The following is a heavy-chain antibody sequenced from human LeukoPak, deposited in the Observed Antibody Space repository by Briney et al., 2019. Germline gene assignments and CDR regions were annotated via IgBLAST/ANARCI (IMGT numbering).Heavy chain of an antibody. Sequence: SETLSLTCAVYGGSFSGYYWSWIRQPPGKGLEWIGEINHSGSTNYNPSLKSRVTISVDTSKNQFSLKLSSVTAADTAVYYCAGGYYDSSGYYGSWYAFDIWGQGTMVTVSS. CDR1: GGSFSGYY. J-gene: IGHJ3*02. V-gene: IGHV4-34*01. CDR2: INHSGST. CDR3: AGGYYDSSGYYGSWYAFDI. D-gene: IGHD3-22*01.